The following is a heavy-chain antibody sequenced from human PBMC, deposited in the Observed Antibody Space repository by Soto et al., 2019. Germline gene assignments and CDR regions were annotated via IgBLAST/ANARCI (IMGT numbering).Heavy chain of an antibody. CDR1: GFTFSSYG. CDR2: ISYDGSNK. J-gene: IGHJ6*03. CDR3: AKDLRFLEWLGGYYMDV. Sequence: AGGSLRLSCAASGFTFSSYGMHWVRQAPGKGLEWVAVISYDGSNKYYADSVKGRFTISRDNSKNTLYLQMNSLRAEDTAVYYWAKDLRFLEWLGGYYMDVWGKGTTVTVSS. V-gene: IGHV3-30*18. D-gene: IGHD3-3*01.